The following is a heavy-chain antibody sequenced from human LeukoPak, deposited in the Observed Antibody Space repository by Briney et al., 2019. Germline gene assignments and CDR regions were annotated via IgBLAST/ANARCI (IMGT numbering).Heavy chain of an antibody. D-gene: IGHD2/OR15-2a*01. V-gene: IGHV3-74*01. CDR1: ANYW. CDR3: VSFYETH. CDR2: INSDGSWT. Sequence: GGSLRLSCVASANYWMHWVRQAPGEGLVWVSHINSDGSWTSYADSVKGRFTISKDNAKNTVYLQMNSLRAEDTAVYYCVSFYETHWGRGTLVTVSS. J-gene: IGHJ4*02.